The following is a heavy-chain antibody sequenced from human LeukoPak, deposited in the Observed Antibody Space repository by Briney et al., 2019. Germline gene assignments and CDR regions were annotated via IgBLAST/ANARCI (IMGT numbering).Heavy chain of an antibody. J-gene: IGHJ4*02. CDR1: GLAVSSNY. V-gene: IGHV3-66*01. Sequence: GGSLRLSCAATGLAVSSNYMSWVRQAPGKGLEWVSVFYNGINTYYADSVKGRFTTSRDNSKNTLFLQMNSLRVEDTAVYFCARVGSGNTYGYGDYWGQGTLVTVSS. CDR2: FYNGINT. CDR3: ARVGSGNTYGYGDY. D-gene: IGHD5-18*01.